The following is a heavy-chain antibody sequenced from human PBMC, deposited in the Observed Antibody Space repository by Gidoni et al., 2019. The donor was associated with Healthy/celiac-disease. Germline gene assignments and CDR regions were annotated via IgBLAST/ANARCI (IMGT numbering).Heavy chain of an antibody. CDR3: ARVYGGNSDYYFDY. J-gene: IGHJ4*02. D-gene: IGHD2-21*02. V-gene: IGHV3-13*01. CDR1: GFTFSSYD. Sequence: EVQLVESGGGLVQPGGSLRLSCAASGFTFSSYDMHWVRQATGKGLEWVSAIGTAGDTYYPGSVKGRFTISRENAKNSLYLQMNSLRAGDTAVYYCARVYGGNSDYYFDYWGQGTLVTVSS. CDR2: IGTAGDT.